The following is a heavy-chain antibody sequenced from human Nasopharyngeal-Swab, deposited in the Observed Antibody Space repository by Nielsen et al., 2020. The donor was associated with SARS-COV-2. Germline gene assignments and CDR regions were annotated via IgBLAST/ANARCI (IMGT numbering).Heavy chain of an antibody. D-gene: IGHD1-26*01. CDR1: GFTFSSYS. CDR3: AREGRWELPVPFDY. CDR2: ISSSSSTI. Sequence: ETLSLTCAASGFTFSSYSMNWVRQAPGKGLEWVSYISSSSSTIYYADSVKGRFTISRDNAKNSPYLQMNSLRAEDTAVYYCAREGRWELPVPFDYWGQGTLVTISS. V-gene: IGHV3-48*04. J-gene: IGHJ4*02.